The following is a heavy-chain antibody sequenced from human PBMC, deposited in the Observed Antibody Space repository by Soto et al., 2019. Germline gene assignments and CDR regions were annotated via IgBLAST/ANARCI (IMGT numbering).Heavy chain of an antibody. V-gene: IGHV3-23*01. CDR3: AKDLTMIVVASFDY. D-gene: IGHD3-22*01. CDR1: GFTFRNYA. Sequence: GGSLRLSCAASGFTFRNYAMSWVRQAPGKGLEWVSAISGSGGSTYYADSVKGRFTISRDNSKNTLYLQMNSLRAEDTAVYYCAKDLTMIVVASFDYWGQGTLVTVSS. CDR2: ISGSGGST. J-gene: IGHJ4*02.